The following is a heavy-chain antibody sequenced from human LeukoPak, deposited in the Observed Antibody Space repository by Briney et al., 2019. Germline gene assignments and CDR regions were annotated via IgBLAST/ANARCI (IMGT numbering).Heavy chain of an antibody. CDR1: GFTFSSYE. CDR3: ARGPFSVVATTDFDY. J-gene: IGHJ4*02. Sequence: GGSLRLSCAASGFTFSSYEMNWVRQAPGKGLEWVSYISSSGSTIYYADSVKGRFTISRDNAKNSLYLQMNSLRAEDTAVYYCARGPFSVVATTDFDYWGQGTLVTVSS. CDR2: ISSSGSTI. D-gene: IGHD5-12*01. V-gene: IGHV3-48*03.